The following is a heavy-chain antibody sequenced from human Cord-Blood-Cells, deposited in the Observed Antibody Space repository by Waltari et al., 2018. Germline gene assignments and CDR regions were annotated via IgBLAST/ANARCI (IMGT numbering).Heavy chain of an antibody. CDR3: AKDFTFGGVIVDY. CDR2: IRGSGGST. CDR1: GFTFSSYA. V-gene: IGHV3-23*01. Sequence: EVQLLESGGGLVQPGGSLRLSCAASGFTFSSYAMSWVRQAPGKGLEWVAAIRGSGGSTYYADSVKGRFTISRDNSKNTLYLQMNSLRAEDTAVYYCAKDFTFGGVIVDYWGQGTLVTVSS. J-gene: IGHJ4*02. D-gene: IGHD3-16*02.